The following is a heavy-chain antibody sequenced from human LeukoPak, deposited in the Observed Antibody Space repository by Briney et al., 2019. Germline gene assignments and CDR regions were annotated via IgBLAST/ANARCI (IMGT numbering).Heavy chain of an antibody. CDR3: ARNSGLADC. V-gene: IGHV1-8*01. D-gene: IGHD5-12*01. Sequence: ASEKVSCKASGYTFTNYDISWVRQATGQGLEWMGWMNPNSGNTGYAEKFQGRVTMTRDTSISTAYMELSSLRSDDTAVYYCARNSGLADCWGQGTLVTVSS. CDR2: MNPNSGNT. J-gene: IGHJ4*02. CDR1: GYTFTNYD.